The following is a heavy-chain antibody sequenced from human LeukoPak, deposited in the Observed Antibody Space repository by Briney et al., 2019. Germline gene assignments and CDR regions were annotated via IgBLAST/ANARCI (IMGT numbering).Heavy chain of an antibody. D-gene: IGHD3-9*01. J-gene: IGHJ3*02. CDR1: GYTFTSYG. CDR2: ISPYNGNT. Sequence: GASVKVSCKASGYTFTSYGISWVRQAPGQGLEWMGWISPYNGNTNYAQKLQGRVTMTTDTSTSTAYMELRSLRSDDTAVYYCARDFGITYYDILTGYLVAFDIWGQGTMVTVSS. CDR3: ARDFGITYYDILTGYLVAFDI. V-gene: IGHV1-18*01.